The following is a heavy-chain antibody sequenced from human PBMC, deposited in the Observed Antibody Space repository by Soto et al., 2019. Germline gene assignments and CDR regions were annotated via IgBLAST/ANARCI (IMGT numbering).Heavy chain of an antibody. J-gene: IGHJ3*02. CDR3: ARDRDADYDFWSGYGRGI. V-gene: IGHV1-18*01. Sequence: GASVKVSCKASGYTFTSYGISWVRQAPGQGLEWMGWISAYNGNTNYAQKLQGRVTMTTDTSTSTAYMELRSLRSDDTAVYYCARDRDADYDFWSGYGRGIWGQGTMVTVSS. CDR2: ISAYNGNT. CDR1: GYTFTSYG. D-gene: IGHD3-3*01.